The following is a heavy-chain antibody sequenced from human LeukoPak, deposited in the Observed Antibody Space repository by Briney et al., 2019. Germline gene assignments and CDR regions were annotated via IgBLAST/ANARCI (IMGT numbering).Heavy chain of an antibody. Sequence: SETLSLTCAVYGGSFSGYYWSWIRQPPGKGLEWIGEINHSGSTNYNPSLKSRVTISVDTSKNQFSLKLSSVTAADTAVYYCARRRQQLVDSWGQGTLVTVSS. D-gene: IGHD6-13*01. CDR3: ARRRQQLVDS. CDR1: GGSFSGYY. CDR2: INHSGST. V-gene: IGHV4-34*01. J-gene: IGHJ4*02.